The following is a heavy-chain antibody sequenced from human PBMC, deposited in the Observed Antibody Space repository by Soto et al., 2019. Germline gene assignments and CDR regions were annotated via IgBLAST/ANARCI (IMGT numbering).Heavy chain of an antibody. CDR1: GGSISSYY. J-gene: IGHJ4*02. V-gene: IGHV4-59*08. CDR2: IYYSGST. D-gene: IGHD5-12*01. Sequence: SETLSLTCTVSGGSISSYYWSWIRQPPGKGLEWIGYIYYSGSTNYNPSLKSRVTISVDTSKNQFSLKLSSVTAADTAVYYCARTRKEYSCYDYGFDYWGQGTLVTVSS. CDR3: ARTRKEYSCYDYGFDY.